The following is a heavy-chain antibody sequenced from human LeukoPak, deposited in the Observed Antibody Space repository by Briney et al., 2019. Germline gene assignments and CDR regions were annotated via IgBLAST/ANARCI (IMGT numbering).Heavy chain of an antibody. CDR1: GYTFTSNY. V-gene: IGHV1-46*01. CDR2: INPSGGTT. Sequence: GASVKVSCKASGYTFTSNYMHWVRQAPGQGLEWMGIINPSGGTTIYAPKFQGRVTMTRDTSTSTVYMELSSLRSEDTAVYYCARDPYSGRYGDYYYYYMDVWGKGTTVTISS. D-gene: IGHD1-26*01. J-gene: IGHJ6*03. CDR3: ARDPYSGRYGDYYYYYMDV.